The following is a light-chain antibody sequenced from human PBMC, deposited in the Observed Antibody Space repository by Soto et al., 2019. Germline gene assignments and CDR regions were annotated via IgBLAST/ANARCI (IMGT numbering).Light chain of an antibody. CDR3: QQYAQRWT. CDR1: QNIGGN. V-gene: IGKV3-15*01. CDR2: AAS. Sequence: EIEMTQSPAALSVSPGQSVTLSCRSSQNIGGNLAWNQQRPGQSPRLLIYAASDRATDVPARFSGSGSGTEFTLTINSLQSEDFAVYYCQQYAQRWTFGQGTKVDI. J-gene: IGKJ1*01.